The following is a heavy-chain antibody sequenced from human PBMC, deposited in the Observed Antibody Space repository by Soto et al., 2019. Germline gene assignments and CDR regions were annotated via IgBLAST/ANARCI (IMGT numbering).Heavy chain of an antibody. CDR3: ARSQALDY. CDR2: IYPGDSDT. Sequence: GESLKISCKVSGYRFTTDGIAWVRQMPDIGLEWMGIIYPGDSDTRYSPSFEGQVTISADRSISTAYLQLSSLKVSDTAMYYCARSQALDYWGQGTLVTVSS. V-gene: IGHV5-51*01. J-gene: IGHJ4*02. CDR1: GYRFTTDG.